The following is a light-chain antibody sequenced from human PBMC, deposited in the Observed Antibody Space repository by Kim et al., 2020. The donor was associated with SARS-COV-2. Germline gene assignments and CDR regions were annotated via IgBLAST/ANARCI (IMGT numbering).Light chain of an antibody. V-gene: IGLV3-19*01. J-gene: IGLJ2*01. CDR2: GKN. CDR1: SLRSYY. CDR3: NSRDSNDNVV. Sequence: VALGQTVRITCKGDSLRSYYATWYQQKPGQAPILGIYGKNNRPSGIPDRFSGSSSGNTASLTITGTQAGDEADYYCNSRDSNDNVVFGGGTQLTV.